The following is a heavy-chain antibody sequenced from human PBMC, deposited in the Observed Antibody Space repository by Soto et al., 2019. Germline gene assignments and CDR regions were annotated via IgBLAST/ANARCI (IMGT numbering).Heavy chain of an antibody. D-gene: IGHD2-2*03. V-gene: IGHV3-66*01. CDR3: ARVSGYCRTTRIYHASNI. CDR2: IYSGGST. Sequence: GGSLRLSCAASGFTVSSNYMSWVRQAPGKGLEWVSVIYSGGSTYYADSVKGRFTISRDNSKNTLYLQMNSLRAEDTAVYYCARVSGYCRTTRIYHASNIWGQGSMVGVSS. CDR1: GFTVSSNY. J-gene: IGHJ3*02.